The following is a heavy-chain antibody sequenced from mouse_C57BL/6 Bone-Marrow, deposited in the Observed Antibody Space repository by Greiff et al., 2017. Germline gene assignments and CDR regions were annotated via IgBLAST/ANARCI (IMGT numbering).Heavy chain of an antibody. Sequence: QVQLQQPGAELVRPGTSVKLSCKASGYTFTSYWMHWVKQRPGQGLEWIGVIDPSGSYTNYNQQFKGKATLTVDTSSSTAYMQLSSLTSEDSAVYYCARGGFYYYGSRPYDYAMDYWGQGTSVTVSS. CDR1: GYTFTSYW. J-gene: IGHJ4*01. CDR3: ARGGFYYYGSRPYDYAMDY. D-gene: IGHD1-1*01. CDR2: IDPSGSYT. V-gene: IGHV1-59*01.